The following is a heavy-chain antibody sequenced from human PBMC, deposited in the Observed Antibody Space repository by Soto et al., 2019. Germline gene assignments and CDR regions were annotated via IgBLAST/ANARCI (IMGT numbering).Heavy chain of an antibody. CDR3: ARTEDAFWSGYSDNWFDP. V-gene: IGHV1-18*01. Sequence: QVRLVQSGAEVKKPGASVKVSCKASGYTFTSYGISWVRQAPGQGLERMGWISAYNGNTNYAQKLQGRVTMTTDTSTSTAYMELRSLRSDATAVYYCARTEDAFWSGYSDNWFDPWGQGTLVTVSS. CDR1: GYTFTSYG. D-gene: IGHD3-3*01. J-gene: IGHJ5*02. CDR2: ISAYNGNT.